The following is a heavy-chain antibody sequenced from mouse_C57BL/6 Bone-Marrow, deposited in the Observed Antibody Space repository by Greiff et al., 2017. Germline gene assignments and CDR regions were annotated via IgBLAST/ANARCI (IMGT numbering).Heavy chain of an antibody. D-gene: IGHD1-1*01. Sequence: DVKLQESGAELVRPGASVKLSCTASGFNIKDDYMHWVKQRPEQGLEWIGWIDPENGDTEYASKFQGKATITADTSSNTAYLQLSSLTSEDTAVYYCTTITTVVADWYFDVWGTGTTVTVSS. CDR3: TTITTVVADWYFDV. CDR2: IDPENGDT. V-gene: IGHV14-4*01. CDR1: GFNIKDDY. J-gene: IGHJ1*03.